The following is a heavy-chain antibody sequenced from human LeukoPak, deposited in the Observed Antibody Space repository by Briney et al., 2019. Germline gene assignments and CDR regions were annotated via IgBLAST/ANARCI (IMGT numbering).Heavy chain of an antibody. CDR2: ISGTGSNT. J-gene: IGHJ3*02. V-gene: IGHV3-23*01. CDR1: GFTFSRYA. Sequence: QSGGSLRLSCAASGFTFSRYAITWVRQAPGKGLEWVSDISGTGSNTHYADSVKGRFTISRDNSKNTLYLQINSLRDEDTAVYYCAKSVFSGSYSRGAFDIWGQGTMVTVSS. CDR3: AKSVFSGSYSRGAFDI. D-gene: IGHD1-26*01.